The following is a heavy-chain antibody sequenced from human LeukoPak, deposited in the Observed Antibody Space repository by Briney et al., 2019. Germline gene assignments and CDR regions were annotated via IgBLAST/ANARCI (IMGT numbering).Heavy chain of an antibody. Sequence: GGSLRLSCAASGFTFNSYAMNWVRQAPGKGLEWVSGISSVGGRTYYADSVKGRFTISRDNSKKTLSLQMNSLRAEDTAIYYCAKGVGIVTATPFDYWGQGNLASVSS. J-gene: IGHJ4*02. D-gene: IGHD2-2*02. CDR1: GFTFNSYA. V-gene: IGHV3-23*01. CDR2: ISSVGGRT. CDR3: AKGVGIVTATPFDY.